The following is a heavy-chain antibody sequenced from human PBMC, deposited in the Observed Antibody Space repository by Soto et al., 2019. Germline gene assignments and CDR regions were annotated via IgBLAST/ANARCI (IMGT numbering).Heavy chain of an antibody. CDR3: ARGYSSSHFDY. CDR2: IYSSGST. CDR1: GGSISSGGYY. Sequence: SETLSLTXTVSGGSISSGGYYWSWIRQHPGKGLEWIGYIYSSGSTYYQPSLESRVTISVDTSKNHFSLKLSSVTAADTAVYYCARGYSSSHFDYWGQGTLVTVSS. D-gene: IGHD6-6*01. V-gene: IGHV4-31*02. J-gene: IGHJ4*02.